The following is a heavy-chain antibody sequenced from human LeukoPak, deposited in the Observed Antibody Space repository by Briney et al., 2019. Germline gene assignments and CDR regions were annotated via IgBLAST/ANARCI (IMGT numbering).Heavy chain of an antibody. CDR1: GFTFSNYA. V-gene: IGHV3-23*01. Sequence: PEGSLRLSCVASGFTFSNYAMSWVRQAPGRGLEWVSAIRGNGDTTYDADSVKGRFTISRDNSKNTLYLEMKSLRADDTALYYCAKVELSAAGGELDPWGQGTLVTVSS. CDR3: AKVELSAAGGELDP. J-gene: IGHJ5*02. D-gene: IGHD3-16*02. CDR2: IRGNGDTT.